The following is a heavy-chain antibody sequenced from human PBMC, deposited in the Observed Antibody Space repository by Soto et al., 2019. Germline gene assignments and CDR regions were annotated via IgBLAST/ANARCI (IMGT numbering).Heavy chain of an antibody. V-gene: IGHV3-23*01. CDR2: ISGSGGST. Sequence: EVQLLESGGGLVQPGGSLRLSCAASGFTFSSYAMSWVRQAPGKGLEWVSAISGSGGSTYYADSVKGRFTISRDNSKNTLYLQMNSLSAEDTAVYYCAKDKQQWLVHYGMDVWGQGTTVTVSS. J-gene: IGHJ6*02. CDR1: GFTFSSYA. D-gene: IGHD6-19*01. CDR3: AKDKQQWLVHYGMDV.